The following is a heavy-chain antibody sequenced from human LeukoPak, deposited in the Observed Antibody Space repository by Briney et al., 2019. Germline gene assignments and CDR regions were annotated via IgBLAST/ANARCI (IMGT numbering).Heavy chain of an antibody. J-gene: IGHJ4*02. D-gene: IGHD1-26*01. Sequence: ASVKVSCKASGYTFTSYAIHWVRQAPGQRLEWMGWISAGNGNTKYSQNFRGRVTFISNTSATTAFMELSSLRSEDAAVYYCARDSGSGSNDYWGQGTLVTVSS. V-gene: IGHV1-3*01. CDR2: ISAGNGNT. CDR1: GYTFTSYA. CDR3: ARDSGSGSNDY.